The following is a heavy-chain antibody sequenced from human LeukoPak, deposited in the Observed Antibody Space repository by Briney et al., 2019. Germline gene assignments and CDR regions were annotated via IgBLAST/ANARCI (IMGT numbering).Heavy chain of an antibody. V-gene: IGHV1-18*01. CDR2: ISAYNGNT. CDR3: VRDLRTYSSGWYVRPCGY. J-gene: IGHJ4*02. CDR1: GYTFTSYG. Sequence: ASVKVSCKASGYTFTSYGISWVRQAPGQGLEWMGWISAYNGNTNYAQKLQGRVTMTTDTSTSTAYMELRSLRSDDTAVYYCVRDLRTYSSGWYVRPCGYWGQGTLVTVSS. D-gene: IGHD6-19*01.